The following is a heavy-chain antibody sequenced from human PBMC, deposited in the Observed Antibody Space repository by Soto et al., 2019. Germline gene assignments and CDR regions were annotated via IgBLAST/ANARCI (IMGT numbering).Heavy chain of an antibody. CDR1: GYTFTSYG. Sequence: QVQLVQSGAEVKKPGASVKVSCKASGYTFTSYGISWVRQAPGQGLEWMGWISAYNGNTNYAQKPQGRVTMTTDTPESTHYMDLSRQRSDDTAVYYCASLSTDCGFDYWGQGTLVTVSS. J-gene: IGHJ4*02. CDR2: ISAYNGNT. V-gene: IGHV1-18*01. D-gene: IGHD2-21*02. CDR3: ASLSTDCGFDY.